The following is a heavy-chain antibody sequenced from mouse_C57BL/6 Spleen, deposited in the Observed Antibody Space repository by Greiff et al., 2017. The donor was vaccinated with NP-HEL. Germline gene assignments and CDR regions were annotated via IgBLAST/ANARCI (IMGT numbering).Heavy chain of an antibody. Sequence: EVQLVESGGDLVKPGGSLKLSCAASGFTFSSYGMSWVRQTPDKRLEWVATISSGGSYTYYPDSVKGRFTISRDNAKNTLYLQMSSLKSEDTAMYYCARQGDGYYIDYWGQGTTLTVSS. J-gene: IGHJ2*01. CDR3: ARQGDGYYIDY. CDR2: ISSGGSYT. D-gene: IGHD2-3*01. CDR1: GFTFSSYG. V-gene: IGHV5-6*01.